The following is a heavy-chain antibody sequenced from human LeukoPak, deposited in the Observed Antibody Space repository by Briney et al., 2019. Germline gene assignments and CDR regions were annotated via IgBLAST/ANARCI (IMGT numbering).Heavy chain of an antibody. CDR3: AKGDPYYYDSSGYYDC. J-gene: IGHJ4*02. V-gene: IGHV3-30*18. CDR2: ISYDGSNK. D-gene: IGHD3-22*01. CDR1: GFTFSSYG. Sequence: GGSLRLSCAASGFTFSSYGMHWVRQAPGKGLEWVAVISYDGSNKYYADSVKGRFTISRDNSKNTLYLQMNSLRAEDTAVYYCAKGDPYYYDSSGYYDCWGQGTLVTVSS.